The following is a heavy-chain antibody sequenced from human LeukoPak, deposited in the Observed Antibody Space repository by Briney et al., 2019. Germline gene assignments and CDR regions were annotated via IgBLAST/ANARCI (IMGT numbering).Heavy chain of an antibody. Sequence: GGSLETSCAASGFTFSSYAMSWVRQAPGKGLEWVSAISGSGGRTYYADSVKGRFTISRDNSKNTLYMQMNSLRAEDTAVYYCAVIHNRNYVAYWGEGTLVPVSS. CDR2: ISGSGGRT. CDR3: AVIHNRNYVAY. CDR1: GFTFSSYA. D-gene: IGHD1-14*01. J-gene: IGHJ4*02. V-gene: IGHV3-23*01.